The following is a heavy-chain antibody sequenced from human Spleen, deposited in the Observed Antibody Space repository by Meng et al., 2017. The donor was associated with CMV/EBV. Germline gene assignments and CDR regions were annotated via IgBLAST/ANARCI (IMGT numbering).Heavy chain of an antibody. J-gene: IGHJ5*02. CDR3: ARKLIAVTENWFDP. D-gene: IGHD1-14*01. CDR1: TVSTYA. CDR2: IIPLFGST. V-gene: IGHV1-69*05. Sequence: TVSTYAISGVRQAPGRGLEWMGGIIPLFGSTNYAQKFQGRVTITTINTDESTSTSYMELTSLRSEDTAIYFCARKLIAVTENWFDPWGQGTLVTVSS.